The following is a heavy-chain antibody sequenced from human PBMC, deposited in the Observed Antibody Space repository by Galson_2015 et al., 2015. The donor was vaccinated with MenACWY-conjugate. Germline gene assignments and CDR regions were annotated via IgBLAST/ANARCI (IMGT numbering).Heavy chain of an antibody. CDR3: VRGSRSIGTTDHHYYMDV. CDR1: RGTLRRFA. Sequence: SVKVSCKAPRGTLRRFAISWVRQAPGQGLEWMGGVIPVFETTTYAPKFQGRVSITADESTSMAYMEMRSLRADDTAMYYCVRGSRSIGTTDHHYYMDVWGTGTTVTVSS. J-gene: IGHJ6*03. D-gene: IGHD1-1*01. CDR2: VIPVFETT. V-gene: IGHV1-69*13.